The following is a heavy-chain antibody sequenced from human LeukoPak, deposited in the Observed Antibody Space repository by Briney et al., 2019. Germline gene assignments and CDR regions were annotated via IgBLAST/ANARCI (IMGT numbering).Heavy chain of an antibody. CDR2: IRYDGSNK. Sequence: GGSLILSCAASGFTFSSYGMHWVRQAPGKGLEWVAVIRYDGSNKYYVDSVKGRFTISRDNSKNTLYLQMNSLRAEDTAVYYCAKAFTVTRVYNCLDPWGQGTLVTVSS. CDR1: GFTFSSYG. CDR3: AKAFTVTRVYNCLDP. V-gene: IGHV3-30*02. D-gene: IGHD4-17*01. J-gene: IGHJ5*02.